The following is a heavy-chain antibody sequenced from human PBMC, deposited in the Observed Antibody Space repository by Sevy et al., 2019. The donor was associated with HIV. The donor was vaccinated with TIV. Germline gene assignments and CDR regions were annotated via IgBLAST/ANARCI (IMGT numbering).Heavy chain of an antibody. CDR2: ISYDGSNK. CDR3: AIDYYDSSGPRYYYGMDV. Sequence: GGSLRLSCAASGFTFSSYAMHWVRQAPGKGLEWVAVISYDGSNKYYADSVKGRFTISRDNSKNTLYLQMNSLRAEDTAVYYCAIDYYDSSGPRYYYGMDVWGQGTTVTASS. CDR1: GFTFSSYA. V-gene: IGHV3-30-3*01. D-gene: IGHD3-22*01. J-gene: IGHJ6*02.